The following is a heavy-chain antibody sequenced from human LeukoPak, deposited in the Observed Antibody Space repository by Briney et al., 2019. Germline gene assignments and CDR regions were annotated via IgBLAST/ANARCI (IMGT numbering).Heavy chain of an antibody. Sequence: GGSLRLSCTTSGFTFGDYAMSWLRQAPGKGLEWVGFIRSKAYGGTTEYAASVKGRFTISRDDSKSIAYLQMNSLRAEDTAVYYCAKDRITMVRGVIINWGQGTLVTVSS. V-gene: IGHV3-49*03. CDR1: GFTFGDYA. CDR3: AKDRITMVRGVIIN. J-gene: IGHJ4*02. D-gene: IGHD3-10*01. CDR2: IRSKAYGGTT.